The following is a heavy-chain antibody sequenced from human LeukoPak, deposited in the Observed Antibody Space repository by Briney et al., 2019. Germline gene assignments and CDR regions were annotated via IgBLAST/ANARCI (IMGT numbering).Heavy chain of an antibody. CDR3: ARIPRGSGWSFLDF. Sequence: PGGSLRLSCAASGFIFSSYWMSWVRQAPGKGLEWVANIQSYGSEQLYVDSVKGRLTISRDNAKNSLYLQMNSLRAEDTAVYYCARIPRGSGWSFLDFWGQGTLVTVTS. J-gene: IGHJ4*02. CDR1: GFIFSSYW. CDR2: IQSYGSEQ. V-gene: IGHV3-7*01. D-gene: IGHD6-19*01.